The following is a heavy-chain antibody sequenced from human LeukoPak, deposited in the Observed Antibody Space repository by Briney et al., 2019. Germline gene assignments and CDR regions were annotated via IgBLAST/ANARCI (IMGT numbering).Heavy chain of an antibody. CDR1: GGTFSSYA. CDR3: ARDWGGPATVAFGSGWFNFDY. J-gene: IGHJ4*02. CDR2: IIPIFGTA. D-gene: IGHD6-19*01. V-gene: IGHV1-69*13. Sequence: SVKVSCKASGGTFSSYAISWVRQAPGQGLEWMGGIIPIFGTANYAQKFQGGVTITADESTSTAYMELRSLRSDDTAVYYCARDWGGPATVAFGSGWFNFDYWGQGTLVTVSS.